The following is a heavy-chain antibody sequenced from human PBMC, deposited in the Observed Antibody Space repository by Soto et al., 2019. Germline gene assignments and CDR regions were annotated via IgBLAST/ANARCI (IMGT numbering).Heavy chain of an antibody. V-gene: IGHV3-23*01. CDR3: AKGRASDCPGCTQDY. CDR2: VSGSGDST. CDR1: AFTFSSYA. D-gene: IGHD2-21*02. Sequence: EVQLLESGGGLAQPGGSLRLSCAASAFTFSSYAMSWVRQAPGKGLEWVSAVSGSGDSTYYADSVKGRFTISRDNSKNTPYLQMNSLRAEDTAVYYCAKGRASDCPGCTQDYWGQGTLVTVSS. J-gene: IGHJ4*02.